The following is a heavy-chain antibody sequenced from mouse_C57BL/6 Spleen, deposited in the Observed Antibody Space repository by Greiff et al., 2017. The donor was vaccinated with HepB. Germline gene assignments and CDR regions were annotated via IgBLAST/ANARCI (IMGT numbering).Heavy chain of an antibody. CDR2: FYPGSGSI. J-gene: IGHJ4*01. V-gene: IGHV1-62-2*01. CDR1: GYTFTEYT. Sequence: QVQLKESGAELVKPGASVKLSCKASGYTFTEYTIHWVKQRSGQGLEWIGWFYPGSGSIKYNEKFKDKATLTADKSSSTVYMDLSRLTSEDSAVYFFARHEMVYDSTPYSAMDYCRQGPSLTVSS. CDR3: ARHEMVYDSTPYSAMDY. D-gene: IGHD2-4*01.